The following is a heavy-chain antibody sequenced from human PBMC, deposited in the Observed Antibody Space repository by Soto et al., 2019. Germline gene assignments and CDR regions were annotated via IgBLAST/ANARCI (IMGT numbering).Heavy chain of an antibody. CDR2: INHSGST. Sequence: SETLSLTCAVYGGSFSGYYWSWIRQPPGKGLEWIGEINHSGSTNYNPSLKSRVTISVDTSKNQFSLKLSSVTAADTAVYYCARHLLLYYYDSSGYYLRDVFDIWGQGTMVIVSS. CDR1: GGSFSGYY. J-gene: IGHJ3*02. CDR3: ARHLLLYYYDSSGYYLRDVFDI. V-gene: IGHV4-34*01. D-gene: IGHD3-22*01.